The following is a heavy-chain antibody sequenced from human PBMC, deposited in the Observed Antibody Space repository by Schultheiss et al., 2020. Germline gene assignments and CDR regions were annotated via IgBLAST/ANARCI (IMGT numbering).Heavy chain of an antibody. Sequence: SQTLSLTCTVSGGSISSSSYYWGWIRQPPGKGLEWIGNIYYSGSTNYNPSLKSRVTISVDTSKNQFSLKLSSVTAADTAVYYCARHSRSGLLWFGELFDNWFDPWGQGTLVTVSS. CDR1: GGSISSSSYY. J-gene: IGHJ5*02. CDR3: ARHSRSGLLWFGELFDNWFDP. V-gene: IGHV4-39*01. D-gene: IGHD3-10*01. CDR2: IYYSGST.